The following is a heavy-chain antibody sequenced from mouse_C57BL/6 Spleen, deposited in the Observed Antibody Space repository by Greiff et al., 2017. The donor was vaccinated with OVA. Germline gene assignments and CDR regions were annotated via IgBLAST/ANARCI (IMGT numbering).Heavy chain of an antibody. Sequence: QVQLKESGAELVKPGASVKMSCKASGYTFTSYWITWVKQRPGQGLEWIGDIYPGSGSTNYNEKFKSKATLTVDTSSSTAYMQLSSLTSEDSAVYYCAREDCVYYSAMDYWGQGTSVTVSS. CDR3: AREDCVYYSAMDY. CDR1: GYTFTSYW. J-gene: IGHJ4*01. V-gene: IGHV1-55*01. CDR2: IYPGSGST.